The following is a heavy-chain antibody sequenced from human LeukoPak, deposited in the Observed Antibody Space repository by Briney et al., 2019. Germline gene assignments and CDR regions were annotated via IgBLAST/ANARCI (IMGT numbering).Heavy chain of an antibody. J-gene: IGHJ4*02. CDR1: GGTFSSYA. CDR2: IIPTLGIA. CDR3: AGSSTRDLDY. Sequence: GASVKVSCKASGGTFSSYAISWVRQAPGQGLEWMGRIIPTLGIANYAQKFQGRVTITADKSTSTAYMELSSLRSEDTAVYYCAGSSTRDLDYWGQGTLVTVSS. V-gene: IGHV1-69*04. D-gene: IGHD2-2*01.